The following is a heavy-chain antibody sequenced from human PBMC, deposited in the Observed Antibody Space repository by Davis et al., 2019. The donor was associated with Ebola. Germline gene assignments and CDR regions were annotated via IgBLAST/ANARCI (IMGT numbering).Heavy chain of an antibody. CDR1: GFTFDDYA. Sequence: GGSLRLSCTASGFTFDDYAMTWVRQAPGKGLEWVSGINWNGGSTGYADSVKGRFTISRDNAKNSLYLRMNSLRDDDTAVYYCTRARFGELESFDHWGQGTLVTVSS. D-gene: IGHD3-10*01. CDR3: TRARFGELESFDH. V-gene: IGHV3-20*04. CDR2: INWNGGST. J-gene: IGHJ4*02.